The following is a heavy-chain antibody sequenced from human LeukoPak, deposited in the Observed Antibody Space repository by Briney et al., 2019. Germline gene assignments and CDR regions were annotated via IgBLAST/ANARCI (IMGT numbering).Heavy chain of an antibody. CDR1: GFTFSSYS. CDR3: ARDSFHGEDPVVAGYYYGMDV. V-gene: IGHV3-21*01. Sequence: GGSLRLSCAASGFTFSSYSMNWVRQAPGKGLEWVSSISSSSSYIYYADSVKGRFTISRDNAKNSLYLQMNSLRAEDTAVYYCARDSFHGEDPVVAGYYYGMDVWGQGTTVTVSS. D-gene: IGHD4-17*01. J-gene: IGHJ6*02. CDR2: ISSSSSYI.